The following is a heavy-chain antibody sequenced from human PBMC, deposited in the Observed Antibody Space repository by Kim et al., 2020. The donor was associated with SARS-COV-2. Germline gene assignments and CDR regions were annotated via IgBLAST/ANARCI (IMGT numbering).Heavy chain of an antibody. D-gene: IGHD3-10*01. Sequence: YADSVKCRFTISRGNAKNSLYLKMNSLRAEDTALYHCAREVRGPHGCYFDYWGQGTLVTVSS. V-gene: IGHV3-20*01. J-gene: IGHJ4*02. CDR3: AREVRGPHGCYFDY.